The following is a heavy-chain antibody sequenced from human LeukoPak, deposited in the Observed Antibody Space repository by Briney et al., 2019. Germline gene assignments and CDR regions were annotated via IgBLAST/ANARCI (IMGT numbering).Heavy chain of an antibody. V-gene: IGHV1-18*01. CDR3: ARTPSTLAYYYDSSGYYLDY. CDR1: GYTFTSYG. Sequence: ASVKVSCKASGYTFTSYGISWVRQAPGQGLEWMGWMSAYNGNTNCAQKLQGRVTMTTDTSTSTAYMELRSLRSDDTAVYYCARTPSTLAYYYDSSGYYLDYWGQGTLVTVSS. CDR2: MSAYNGNT. J-gene: IGHJ4*02. D-gene: IGHD3-22*01.